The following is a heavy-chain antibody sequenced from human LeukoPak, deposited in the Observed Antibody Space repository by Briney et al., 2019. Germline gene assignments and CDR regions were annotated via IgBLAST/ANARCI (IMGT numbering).Heavy chain of an antibody. D-gene: IGHD5-24*01. CDR1: GFTFSSYS. Sequence: PGGSLRLSYAASGFTFSSYSMNWVRQAPGKGLEWVSYISSSSSTIYYADSVKGRFTISRDNAKNSLYLQMNSLRAEDTAVYYCASERRDGYNSEIYWGQGTLVTVSS. V-gene: IGHV3-48*01. CDR2: ISSSSSTI. CDR3: ASERRDGYNSEIY. J-gene: IGHJ4*02.